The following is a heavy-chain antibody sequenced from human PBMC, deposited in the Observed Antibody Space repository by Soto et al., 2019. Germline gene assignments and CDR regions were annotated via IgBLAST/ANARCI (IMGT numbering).Heavy chain of an antibody. Sequence: PGGSLRLSCAASGFTFGNYAMSWVRQAPGKGLEWVGFIRSKAYGGTTEYGASVKGRFTISRDDSNSITYLQMNNLKTEDTAVYYCTRYKYYDFWSGYYYGMDVWGQGTTVTVSS. CDR1: GFTFGNYA. D-gene: IGHD3-3*01. CDR3: TRYKYYDFWSGYYYGMDV. J-gene: IGHJ6*02. CDR2: IRSKAYGGTT. V-gene: IGHV3-49*04.